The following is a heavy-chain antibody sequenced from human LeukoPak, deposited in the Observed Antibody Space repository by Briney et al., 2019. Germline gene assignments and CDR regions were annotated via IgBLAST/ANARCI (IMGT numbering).Heavy chain of an antibody. CDR2: IKEDGSEK. CDR1: GFTFSSYW. CDR3: ARVIDNWFDP. J-gene: IGHJ5*02. Sequence: AGGSLRLSCAASGFTFSSYWMSWVRQAPDKGLEWVANIKEDGSEKYYADSVKGRFTVSRDNAKNSLYVQMNSLRADDTAVYYCARVIDNWFDPWGQGTLVTVSS. V-gene: IGHV3-7*05.